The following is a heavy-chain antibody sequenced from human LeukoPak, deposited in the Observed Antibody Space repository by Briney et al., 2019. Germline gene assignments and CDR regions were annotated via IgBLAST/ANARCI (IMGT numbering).Heavy chain of an antibody. D-gene: IGHD6-19*01. CDR3: ARGAGWYSS. J-gene: IGHJ5*02. CDR1: GYSINSGYY. V-gene: IGHV4-61*01. Sequence: PSETLSLTCTVSGYSINSGYYWSWIRQPPGKRLEWIGYIYYSGTTNYSPSLRSRVTISLDTSKQQFSLKLSSVTPPDTAVYYCARGAGWYSSWGQGTLVTVSS. CDR2: IYYSGTT.